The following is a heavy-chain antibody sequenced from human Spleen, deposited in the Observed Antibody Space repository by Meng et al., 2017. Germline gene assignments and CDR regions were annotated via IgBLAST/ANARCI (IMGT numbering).Heavy chain of an antibody. CDR3: ARAVRAVAGYYFDY. CDR1: GGSFSDYF. Sequence: QVALHEVGAGPLKPLETPSLPCVVSGGSFSDYFWSWIRQPPGKGLEWIGEINHSGSTNYNPSLESRATISVDTSQNNLSLKLSSVTAADTAVYYCARAVRAVAGYYFDYWGQGTLVTVSS. CDR2: INHSGST. V-gene: IGHV4-34*01. D-gene: IGHD6-19*01. J-gene: IGHJ4*02.